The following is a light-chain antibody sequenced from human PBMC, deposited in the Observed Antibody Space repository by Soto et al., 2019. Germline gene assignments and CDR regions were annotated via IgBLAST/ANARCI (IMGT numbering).Light chain of an antibody. CDR1: SSDVGGYNC. CDR3: CSHSASYTFV. CDR2: DVT. V-gene: IGLV2-11*01. Sequence: QSVLTQPRSVSGSPGQSVTISCTGTSSDVGGYNCVSWYQQHPGKAPQLIIYDVTQRPSGVPDRFSGSKSGNTASLSISGLQAEDEADYYCCSHSASYTFVFGTGTKVPS. J-gene: IGLJ1*01.